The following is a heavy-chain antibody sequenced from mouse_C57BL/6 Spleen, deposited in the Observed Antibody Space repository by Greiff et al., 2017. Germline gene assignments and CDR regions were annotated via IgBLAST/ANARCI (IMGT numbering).Heavy chain of an antibody. J-gene: IGHJ3*01. V-gene: IGHV1-52*01. CDR3: AREGENYYGSSPVSY. D-gene: IGHD1-1*01. Sequence: QVQLQQPGAELVRPGSSVKLSCKASGYTFTSYWMHWVKQRPIQGLEWIGNIDPSDSETHYNQKFKDKATLTVDKSSSTAYMQLSSLTSEDSAVYYCAREGENYYGSSPVSYWGQGTLVTVSA. CDR1: GYTFTSYW. CDR2: IDPSDSET.